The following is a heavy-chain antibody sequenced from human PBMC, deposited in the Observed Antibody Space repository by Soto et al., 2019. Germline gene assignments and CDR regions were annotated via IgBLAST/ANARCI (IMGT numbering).Heavy chain of an antibody. D-gene: IGHD2-15*01. V-gene: IGHV3-23*01. J-gene: IGHJ2*01. CDR1: GFTFSSYA. CDR2: ISGSGGST. Sequence: EVQLLESGGGLVQPGGSLRLSCAASGFTFSSYAMGWVRQAPGKGLEWVSAISGSGGSTYYADSVKGRFTISRDNSKNTLYLQMNSLRAEDTAVYYCAKRYCSGGSCYRYWYFDLWGRGTLVTVSS. CDR3: AKRYCSGGSCYRYWYFDL.